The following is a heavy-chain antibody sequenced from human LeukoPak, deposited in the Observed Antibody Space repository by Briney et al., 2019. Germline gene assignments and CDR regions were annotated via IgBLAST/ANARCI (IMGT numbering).Heavy chain of an antibody. CDR3: AKESDPDDIDSSGYDS. J-gene: IGHJ4*02. CDR1: GFTLDDYT. Sequence: GGSLSLSCVASGFTLDDYTMHWVRQAPGKGLEWVSLINWDGGGTYYADSVRGRFTISRDNSENSLFLQMNSLRTADTALYYCAKESDPDDIDSSGYDSWGQGTLVTVSS. CDR2: INWDGGGT. D-gene: IGHD3-22*01. V-gene: IGHV3-43*01.